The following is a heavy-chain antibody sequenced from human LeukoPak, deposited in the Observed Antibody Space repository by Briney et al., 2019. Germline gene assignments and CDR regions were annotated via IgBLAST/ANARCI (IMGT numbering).Heavy chain of an antibody. J-gene: IGHJ3*02. CDR1: GDSISYYY. CDR3: ARITYGDNHFDI. Sequence: SETLSLTCTVSGDSISYYYWSWIRQPPGKGLEWIGYIYYSGSTNYNPSLKSRVTISVDTSKNQFSLKLNSVTAADTAVYYCARITYGDNHFDIWGQGTMVTVSS. D-gene: IGHD4-23*01. V-gene: IGHV4-59*01. CDR2: IYYSGST.